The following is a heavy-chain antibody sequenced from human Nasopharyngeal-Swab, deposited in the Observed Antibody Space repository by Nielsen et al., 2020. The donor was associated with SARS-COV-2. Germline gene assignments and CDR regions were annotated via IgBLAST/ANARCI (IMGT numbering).Heavy chain of an antibody. Sequence: GESLKISCVGSGFTFNSYSMIWVRQVPGEGLEWVSSISGSGSYVYYADSMKGRFTISKDSAKNSLYLQMNSLRAEDTAVYFCARIAGRGSIYYYYMDVWGTGTTVTVSS. D-gene: IGHD1-26*01. CDR1: GFTFNSYS. CDR2: ISGSGSYV. J-gene: IGHJ6*03. CDR3: ARIAGRGSIYYYYMDV. V-gene: IGHV3-21*01.